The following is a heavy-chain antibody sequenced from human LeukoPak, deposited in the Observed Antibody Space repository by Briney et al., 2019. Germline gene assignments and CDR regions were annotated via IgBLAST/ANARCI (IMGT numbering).Heavy chain of an antibody. J-gene: IGHJ4*02. Sequence: SETLSLTCTVSGGSISSSSYYWSWIRQPAGKGLEWIGRIYTSGSTNYNPSLKSRVTISVDTSKNQFSLKLSSVTAADTAVYYCAREEWLRLDYWGQGTLVTVSS. V-gene: IGHV4-61*02. CDR3: AREEWLRLDY. D-gene: IGHD5-12*01. CDR2: IYTSGST. CDR1: GGSISSSSYY.